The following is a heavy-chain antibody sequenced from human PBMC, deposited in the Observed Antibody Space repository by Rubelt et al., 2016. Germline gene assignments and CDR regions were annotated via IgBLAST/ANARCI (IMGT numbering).Heavy chain of an antibody. Sequence: EVQLVESGGGLVQPGGSLRLSCAASGFTFSSYSMNWVRQAPGKGLEWVSYISSISSTIYYADSVKGRFTISRDNAKNSLYLQMNSLRDEDTAVYYCATQGYCSSTSCYGAYWGQGTLVTVSS. D-gene: IGHD2-2*01. CDR3: ATQGYCSSTSCYGAY. CDR2: ISSISSTI. CDR1: GFTFSSYS. J-gene: IGHJ4*02. V-gene: IGHV3-48*02.